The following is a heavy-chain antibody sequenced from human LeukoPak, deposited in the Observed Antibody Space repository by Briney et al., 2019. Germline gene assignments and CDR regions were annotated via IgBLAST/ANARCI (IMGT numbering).Heavy chain of an antibody. CDR2: IYSGGST. Sequence: PGGSLRLSCAASGFTFSSYAMSWVRQAPGKGLEWVSVIYSGGSTYYADSVKGRFAISRDNSKNTLYLQMNSLRAEDTAVYYCARDLVIAAAGTKVHYYYGMDVWGQGTTVTVSS. CDR1: GFTFSSYA. D-gene: IGHD6-13*01. V-gene: IGHV3-53*01. CDR3: ARDLVIAAAGTKVHYYYGMDV. J-gene: IGHJ6*02.